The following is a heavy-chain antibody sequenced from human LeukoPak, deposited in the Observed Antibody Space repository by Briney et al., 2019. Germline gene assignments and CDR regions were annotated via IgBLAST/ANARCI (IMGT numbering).Heavy chain of an antibody. J-gene: IGHJ4*02. V-gene: IGHV3-30-3*01. CDR1: GFTFSSYN. D-gene: IGHD6-19*01. CDR2: MSYDGSNK. Sequence: GGSLRLSCAASGFTFSSYNIHWVRQAPGQGLEWVAVMSYDGSNKYYADSVKGRFTISRDSSKNTLYLQMNSLRAEDTAAYYCAREEISGWLDYWGQGTLVTVSS. CDR3: AREEISGWLDY.